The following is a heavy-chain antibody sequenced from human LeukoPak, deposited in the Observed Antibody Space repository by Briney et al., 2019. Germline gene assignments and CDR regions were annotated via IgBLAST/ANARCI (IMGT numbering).Heavy chain of an antibody. J-gene: IGHJ4*02. D-gene: IGHD6-19*01. CDR3: ARGDSSGWFDY. Sequence: GGSLRLSCAASGFTFSSYWMYWVRQAPGKGLVWVSRINSDGSSTSYADSVKGRFTISRDNAKNTLYLQMNSLRAEDTAVYYCARGDSSGWFDYWGQGTLVTVSS. CDR1: GFTFSSYW. CDR2: INSDGSST. V-gene: IGHV3-74*01.